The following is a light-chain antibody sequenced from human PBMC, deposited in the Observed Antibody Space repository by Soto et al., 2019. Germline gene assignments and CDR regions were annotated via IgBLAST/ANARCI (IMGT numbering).Light chain of an antibody. V-gene: IGLV1-40*01. CDR1: SSNIGAGYP. J-gene: IGLJ2*01. Sequence: QSVPTQPPSVSGAPGQRVTISCTGSSSNIGAGYPVHWYQQRPGTAPKLLIYGNSNRPSGVPDRFSGSKSGTSASLAITGRQAEDEADYYCQSYDSSLEKVVFGGGTKVTVL. CDR2: GNS. CDR3: QSYDSSLEKVV.